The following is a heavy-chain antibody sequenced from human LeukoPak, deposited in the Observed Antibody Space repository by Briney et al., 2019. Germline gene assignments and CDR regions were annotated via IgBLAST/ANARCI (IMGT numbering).Heavy chain of an antibody. CDR1: GGSVSGYY. J-gene: IGHJ4*02. Sequence: TSETLSLTCTVSGGSVSGYYWSWIRQPPGKGLEWIGNISYSGSTNYNPSLKSRVTISAHMSKNQFSLKLSSVTAADTAVYYCARSGRYGGTDFDDWGQGTLVTVSS. D-gene: IGHD1-26*01. CDR3: ARSGRYGGTDFDD. CDR2: ISYSGST. V-gene: IGHV4-59*02.